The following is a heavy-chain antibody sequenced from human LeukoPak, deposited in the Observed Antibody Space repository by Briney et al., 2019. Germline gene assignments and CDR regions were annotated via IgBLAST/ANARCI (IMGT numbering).Heavy chain of an antibody. CDR2: IRYDGSNK. J-gene: IGHJ4*02. V-gene: IGHV3-30*02. Sequence: GGSLRLSCAASGFTFSSYAMSWVRQAPGKGLEWVAFIRYDGSNKYYADSMKGRFTISRDNSKNTLYLQMNSLRAEDTAVYYCAKVPYYYDSTPQYYFDYWGQGTLVTVSS. CDR3: AKVPYYYDSTPQYYFDY. D-gene: IGHD3-22*01. CDR1: GFTFSSYA.